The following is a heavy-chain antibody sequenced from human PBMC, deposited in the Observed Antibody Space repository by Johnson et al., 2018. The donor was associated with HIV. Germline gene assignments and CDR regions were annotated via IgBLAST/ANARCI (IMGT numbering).Heavy chain of an antibody. V-gene: IGHV3-20*04. CDR2: ITWNGGRT. Sequence: MLLVESGGGLVQPGGSLRLSCAASGFTFDDYGMSWVRQAPGQGLEWVSGITWNGGRTGYADSVKGRFTISRDNSKNTLYLQMNSLRAEDTAMYYCARDGTETGPDDAFDIWGQGTMVTVSS. CDR1: GFTFDDYG. J-gene: IGHJ3*02. CDR3: ARDGTETGPDDAFDI. D-gene: IGHD1-1*01.